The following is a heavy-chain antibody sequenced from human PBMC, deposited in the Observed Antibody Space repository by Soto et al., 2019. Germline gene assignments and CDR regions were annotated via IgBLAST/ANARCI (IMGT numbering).Heavy chain of an antibody. CDR1: GFTFSSYA. D-gene: IGHD3-3*01. CDR2: ISGSGGST. V-gene: IGHV3-23*01. CDR3: AKDHYDFIYGMDV. Sequence: HPGGSLRLSCAASGFTFSSYAMSWVRQAPGKGLEWVSAISGSGGSTYYADSVKGRFTISRDNSKNTLYLQMNSLRAEDTAVYYCAKDHYDFIYGMDVWGQGTTVTVSS. J-gene: IGHJ6*02.